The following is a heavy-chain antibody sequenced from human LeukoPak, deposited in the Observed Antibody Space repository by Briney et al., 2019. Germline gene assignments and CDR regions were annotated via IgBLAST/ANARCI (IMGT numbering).Heavy chain of an antibody. D-gene: IGHD2-15*01. Sequence: PGGSLRLSCAASGFTFSSYTMHRVRQAPGKGLEWVAVISYDGSNKYYADSMKGRFTISRDNSKNMLYLQMNSLRAEDTAVYYCARGGRGPGDYFDLWGRGTLVTVSS. J-gene: IGHJ2*01. CDR3: ARGGRGPGDYFDL. V-gene: IGHV3-30*04. CDR2: ISYDGSNK. CDR1: GFTFSSYT.